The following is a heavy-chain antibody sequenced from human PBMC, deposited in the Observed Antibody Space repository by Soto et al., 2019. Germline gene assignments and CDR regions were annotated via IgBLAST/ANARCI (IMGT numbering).Heavy chain of an antibody. CDR1: GGTFSSYA. J-gene: IGHJ3*02. CDR2: IIPIFGTA. D-gene: IGHD6-19*01. V-gene: IGHV1-69*13. Sequence: SVKVSCKASGGTFSSYAISWVRQAPGQGLEWMGGIIPIFGTANYAQKFQGRVTITADESTSTAYMELSSLRSEDTAVYYCASYSGWYGDDAFDIWGQGTMVTVSS. CDR3: ASYSGWYGDDAFDI.